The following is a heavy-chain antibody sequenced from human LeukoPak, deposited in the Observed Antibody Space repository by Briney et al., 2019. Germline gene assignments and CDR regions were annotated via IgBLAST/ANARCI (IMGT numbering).Heavy chain of an antibody. CDR3: ARDGSVAGTIGYFDY. D-gene: IGHD6-19*01. CDR2: ISYDGSNK. J-gene: IGHJ4*02. V-gene: IGHV3-30-3*01. CDR1: GFTFSSYA. Sequence: GGSLRLSCAASGFTFSSYAMHWVRQAPGKGLEWVAVISYDGSNKYYADSVKGRFTISRDNSKNTLYLQMNSLRAEDTAVYYCARDGSVAGTIGYFDYWDQGTLVTVSS.